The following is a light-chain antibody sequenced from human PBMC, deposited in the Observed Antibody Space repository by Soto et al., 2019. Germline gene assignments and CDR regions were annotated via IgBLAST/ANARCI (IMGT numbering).Light chain of an antibody. Sequence: QSVLTQPPSVSGAPGQRVTISCTGSSSNIGAGYDVHWYQQLPGTAPKLFMYANSNRPSGVPDRFSGSKSGTSASLAITGLQAEDEADYYCRSYDSSLSGYVFGTGTKVTVL. V-gene: IGLV1-40*01. J-gene: IGLJ1*01. CDR1: SSNIGAGYD. CDR3: RSYDSSLSGYV. CDR2: ANS.